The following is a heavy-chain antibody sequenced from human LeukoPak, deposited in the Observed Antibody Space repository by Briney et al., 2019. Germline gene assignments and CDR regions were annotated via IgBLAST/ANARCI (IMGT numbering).Heavy chain of an antibody. J-gene: IGHJ4*02. CDR1: GYTFTSYY. CDR2: INPSGGST. Sequence: GASAKVSCKASGYTFTSYYMHWVRQAPGQGLEWMGIINPSGGSTSYAQKFQGGVTMTRDTSTSTGYMELSSLRSEDTAVYYCARDSPHLRFGELLSGLDYWGQGTLVTVSS. D-gene: IGHD3-10*01. CDR3: ARDSPHLRFGELLSGLDY. V-gene: IGHV1-46*01.